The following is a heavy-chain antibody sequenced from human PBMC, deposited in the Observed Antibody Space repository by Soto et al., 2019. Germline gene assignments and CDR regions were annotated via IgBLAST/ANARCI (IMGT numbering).Heavy chain of an antibody. CDR1: RFTFSDFA. D-gene: IGHD1-20*01. CDR3: AKDAVSYNGKWDWFDS. J-gene: IGHJ5*01. Sequence: LESGGGLVQPGGSLTLTCAASRFTFSDFAMNWVRQAPGKGLEWVSSIGGGADDTYYADSVKGRFTISRDNSKNTLYLPMDSLRDEDTAVYFCAKDAVSYNGKWDWFDSWGQGTLVIVSS. V-gene: IGHV3-23*01. CDR2: IGGGADDT.